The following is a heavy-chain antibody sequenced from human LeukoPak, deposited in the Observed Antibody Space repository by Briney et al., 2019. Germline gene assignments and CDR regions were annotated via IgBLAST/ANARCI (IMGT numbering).Heavy chain of an antibody. CDR2: IYYSGST. V-gene: IGHV4-39*07. CDR3: ARERDSSSD. CDR1: GGSISSSSYY. J-gene: IGHJ4*02. D-gene: IGHD6-6*01. Sequence: PSEILSLTCTVSGGSISSSSYYWGWIRQPPGKGLEWIGSIYYSGSTYYNPSLKSRVTISVDTSKNQFSLKLSSVTAADTAVYYCARERDSSSDWGQGTLVTVSS.